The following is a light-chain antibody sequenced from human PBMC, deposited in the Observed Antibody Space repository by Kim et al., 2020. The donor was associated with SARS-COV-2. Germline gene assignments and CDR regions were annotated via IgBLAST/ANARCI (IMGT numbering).Light chain of an antibody. V-gene: IGLV6-57*03. J-gene: IGLJ3*02. CDR1: SGSMASNY. CDR2: EDN. Sequence: KQVTISCTRSSGSMASNYVQGYQQRPGSAPTTVIYEDNQRPSGVPDRFSGSIDSSSNSASLTISGLKTEDEADYYCQSYDSSNLWVFGGGTQLTVL. CDR3: QSYDSSNLWV.